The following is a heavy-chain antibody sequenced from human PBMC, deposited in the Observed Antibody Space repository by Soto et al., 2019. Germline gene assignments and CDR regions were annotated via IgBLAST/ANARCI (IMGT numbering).Heavy chain of an antibody. CDR3: ARSGSSGYYFDY. Sequence: SETLSLTCTDSGGSISSGGYYWSWIRQHPGKGLEWIGYIYYSGSTYYNPSLKSRVTISVDTSKNQFSLKLSSVTAADTAVYYCARSGSSGYYFDYWGQGTLVTVSS. CDR1: GGSISSGGYY. V-gene: IGHV4-31*03. J-gene: IGHJ4*02. D-gene: IGHD3-22*01. CDR2: IYYSGST.